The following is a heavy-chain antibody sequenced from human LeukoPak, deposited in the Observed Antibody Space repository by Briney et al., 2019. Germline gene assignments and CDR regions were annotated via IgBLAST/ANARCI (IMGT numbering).Heavy chain of an antibody. D-gene: IGHD3-10*01. J-gene: IGHJ5*02. Sequence: ASVKVSCKASGYTFTSYAMNWVRQAPGQGLEWMGWINTNTGNPTYAQGFTGRFVVSLDTSVSTAYLQISSLKAEDTAVYYCARGTFGDSRNWFDPWGQGTLVTVSS. CDR2: INTNTGNP. V-gene: IGHV7-4-1*02. CDR1: GYTFTSYA. CDR3: ARGTFGDSRNWFDP.